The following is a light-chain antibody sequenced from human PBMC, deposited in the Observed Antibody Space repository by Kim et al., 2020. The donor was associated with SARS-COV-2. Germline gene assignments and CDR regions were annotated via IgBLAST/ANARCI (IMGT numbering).Light chain of an antibody. CDR1: SLRIYS. J-gene: IGLJ3*02. Sequence: SSELTQDPAVSVALGQTVRITCQGASLRIYSASWYQQKPGQAPVLVIYGENSRPSGIADRFSGSNSGHAVSLTITGAQAEDEADYYCSSRDSSGDHWVFGGGTKVTVL. CDR3: SSRDSSGDHWV. V-gene: IGLV3-19*01. CDR2: GEN.